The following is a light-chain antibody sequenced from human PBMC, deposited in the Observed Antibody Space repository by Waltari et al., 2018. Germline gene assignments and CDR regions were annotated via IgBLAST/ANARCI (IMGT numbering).Light chain of an antibody. Sequence: EIVLTQSPGTLSLSPGERAILSCRASQSVGRTLAWYQQKPGQAPRLLIYGASNRATGLPDRVSGSSSGTDFSLTISRLGPEDFSVYYCQYYVRLPVTFGQGTRVEI. J-gene: IGKJ1*01. CDR2: GAS. V-gene: IGKV3-20*01. CDR3: QYYVRLPVT. CDR1: QSVGRT.